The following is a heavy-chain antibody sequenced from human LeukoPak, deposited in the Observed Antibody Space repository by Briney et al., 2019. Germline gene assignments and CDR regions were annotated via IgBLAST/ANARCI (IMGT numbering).Heavy chain of an antibody. CDR3: ARTTRSWYEDNDAFDI. CDR1: GYTFTSYY. Sequence: ASVKVSCEASGYTFTSYYMHWVRQAPGQRLEWMGWINAGNGNTRYSQNFQGRVTITRDTSATTAYMELSSLRSEDTAVYYCARTTRSWYEDNDAFDIWGQGTTVTVSS. D-gene: IGHD6-13*01. CDR2: INAGNGNT. V-gene: IGHV1-3*01. J-gene: IGHJ3*02.